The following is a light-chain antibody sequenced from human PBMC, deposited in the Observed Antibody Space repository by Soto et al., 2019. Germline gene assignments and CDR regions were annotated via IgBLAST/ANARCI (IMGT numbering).Light chain of an antibody. Sequence: EIVLTQSPATLSLSPGERATLSCRASQSVSSYLAWYQQNPGQAPRLLMYDASNRATGIPARFSGSGSGTDFTLTISSLEPEDCALYYCQQRSNWPLTFGGGTKVEIK. CDR2: DAS. V-gene: IGKV3-11*01. CDR3: QQRSNWPLT. CDR1: QSVSSY. J-gene: IGKJ4*01.